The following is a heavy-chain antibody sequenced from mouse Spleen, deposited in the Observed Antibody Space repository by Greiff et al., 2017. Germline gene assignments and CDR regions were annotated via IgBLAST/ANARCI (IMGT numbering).Heavy chain of an antibody. CDR2: IDPENGDT. CDR3: TTEITGAFAY. J-gene: IGHJ3*01. Sequence: EVQLQQSGAELVRPGASVKLSCTASGFNIKDDYMHWVKQRPEQGLEWIGWIDPENGDTEYASKFQGKATITADTSSNTAYLQLSSLTSEDTAVYYCTTEITGAFAYWGQGTLVTVSA. CDR1: GFNIKDDY. V-gene: IGHV14-4*01. D-gene: IGHD2-4*01.